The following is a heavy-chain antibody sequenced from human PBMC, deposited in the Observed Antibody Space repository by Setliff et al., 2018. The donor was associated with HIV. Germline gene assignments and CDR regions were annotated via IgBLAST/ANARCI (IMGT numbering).Heavy chain of an antibody. J-gene: IGHJ6*03. CDR1: GGTFSSYA. Sequence: SVKVSCKASGGTFSSYAISWVRQAPGQGLEWMGGIIPIFGTAIYAQKFQGRVTITADESTSTAYMELSSLRSEDTAVYNCARDPYSTDYYYYMDVWGKGTTVTVSS. CDR3: ARDPYSTDYYYYMDV. D-gene: IGHD4-4*01. V-gene: IGHV1-69*13. CDR2: IIPIFGTA.